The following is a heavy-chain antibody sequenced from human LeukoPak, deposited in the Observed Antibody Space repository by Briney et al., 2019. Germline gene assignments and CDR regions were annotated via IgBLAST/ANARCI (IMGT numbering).Heavy chain of an antibody. CDR3: ARGRSDFWSGYSDY. CDR1: GYTFTGYY. Sequence: ASVKVSCKASGYTFTGYYMHWVRQAPGQGLEWMGWINPNSGGTNYAQKFQGRVTMTRDTSISTAYMELSRLRSDDTAVYYCARGRSDFWSGYSDYWGQGTLVTVSS. V-gene: IGHV1-2*02. J-gene: IGHJ4*02. CDR2: INPNSGGT. D-gene: IGHD3-3*01.